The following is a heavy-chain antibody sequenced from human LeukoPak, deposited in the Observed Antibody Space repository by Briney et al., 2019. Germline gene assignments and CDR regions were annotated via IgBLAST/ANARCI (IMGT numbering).Heavy chain of an antibody. V-gene: IGHV1-18*01. CDR1: GYTFTSYG. Sequence: ASVKVSCKASGYTFTSYGISWVRQAPGQGLEWTGWISAYNGNTNYAQKLQGRVTMTTDTSTSTAYMELRSLRSDDTAVYYCARKHDSSGYYYYYGMDVWGQGTTVTVSS. J-gene: IGHJ6*02. CDR2: ISAYNGNT. CDR3: ARKHDSSGYYYYYGMDV. D-gene: IGHD3-22*01.